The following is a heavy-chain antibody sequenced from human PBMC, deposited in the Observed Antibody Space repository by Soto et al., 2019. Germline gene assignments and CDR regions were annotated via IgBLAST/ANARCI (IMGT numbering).Heavy chain of an antibody. Sequence: QVQLVESGGGVVQPGRSLRLSCAASGFTFSSYGMHWVRQAPGKGLEWVAVISYDGSNKYYADFVKGRFTISRDNSKNTLYLQMNSLRAEDTAVYYCAKDYLPRAGRHWYFDLWGRGTLVTVSS. J-gene: IGHJ2*01. D-gene: IGHD1-1*01. CDR2: ISYDGSNK. CDR1: GFTFSSYG. CDR3: AKDYLPRAGRHWYFDL. V-gene: IGHV3-30*18.